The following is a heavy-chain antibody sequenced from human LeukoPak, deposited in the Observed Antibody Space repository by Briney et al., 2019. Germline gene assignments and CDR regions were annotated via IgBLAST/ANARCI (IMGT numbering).Heavy chain of an antibody. D-gene: IGHD3-10*01. CDR3: ARHALLWFGELFGAFDI. CDR2: INHSGST. Sequence: SETLSLTCAVYGGSFSGYYWSWIRQPPGKGLEWIGEINHSGSTNYNPSLKSRVTISVDTSKNQFSLKLSSVTAADTAVYYCARHALLWFGELFGAFDIWGQGTMVTVSS. J-gene: IGHJ3*02. V-gene: IGHV4-34*01. CDR1: GGSFSGYY.